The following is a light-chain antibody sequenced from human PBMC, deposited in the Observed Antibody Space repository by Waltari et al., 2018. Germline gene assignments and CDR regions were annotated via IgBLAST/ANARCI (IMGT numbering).Light chain of an antibody. Sequence: EIVMTQSPASLSVSPGYRVTLSCRASQSVGTSLAWYQQRPGRAPRLLVYRASTRASDIPARFSGSGSWTDFTLSISTLQSEDFAVYYCQQYDDWPRTFGQGTKVEIK. CDR1: QSVGTS. J-gene: IGKJ1*01. CDR2: RAS. V-gene: IGKV3-15*01. CDR3: QQYDDWPRT.